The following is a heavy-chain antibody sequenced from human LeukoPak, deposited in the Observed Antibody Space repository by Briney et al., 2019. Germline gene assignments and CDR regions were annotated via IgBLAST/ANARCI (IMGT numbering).Heavy chain of an antibody. J-gene: IGHJ4*02. CDR2: ISHNGNT. V-gene: IGHV4-4*02. D-gene: IGHD1-14*01. CDR3: ARGGLNFGGN. Sequence: PSGTLSLTCAVFGGSTSSSNWWSWVRQAPGKGLEWVGEISHNGNTNYNPSLKSRLTISVDKSKNQFSLKLSSVTAADTAVYYCARGGLNFGGNWGQGVLVTVSS. CDR1: GGSTSSSNW.